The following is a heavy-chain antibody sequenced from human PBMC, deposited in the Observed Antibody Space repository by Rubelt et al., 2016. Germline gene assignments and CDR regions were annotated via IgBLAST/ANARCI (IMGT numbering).Heavy chain of an antibody. Sequence: QVQLVQSGAEVKKPGSSVKVSCKASGGTFSSYAISWVRQAPGQGLEWMGRIIPILGIANYAQKFQGRVTITADKSTSTADMGSCSLKSEDTAVYYCASSLPNLFGIAAVDSYYYYGMDVWGQGTTVTVSS. CDR1: GGTFSSYA. D-gene: IGHD6-6*01. V-gene: IGHV1-69*04. J-gene: IGHJ6*02. CDR3: ASSLPNLFGIAAVDSYYYYGMDV. CDR2: IIPILGIA.